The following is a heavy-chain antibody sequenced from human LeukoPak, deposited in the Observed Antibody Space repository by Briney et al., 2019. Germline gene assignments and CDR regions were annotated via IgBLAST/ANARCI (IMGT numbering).Heavy chain of an antibody. CDR2: IDKKDKGYATAT. CDR3: TRDSGTYTWFDP. D-gene: IGHD1-26*01. CDR1: GFTFSGSA. Sequence: SGGSLRLSCAASGFTFSGSAIHWVRQSSGKGLEWVGQIDKKDKGYATATAYAASVKGRFTISRDDSINTAYLQMKSLKTEDTALYYCTRDSGTYTWFDPWGQGTLVTVSP. J-gene: IGHJ5*02. V-gene: IGHV3-73*01.